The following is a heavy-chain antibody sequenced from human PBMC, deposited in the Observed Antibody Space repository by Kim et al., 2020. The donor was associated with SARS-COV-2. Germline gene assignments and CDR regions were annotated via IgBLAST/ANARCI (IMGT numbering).Heavy chain of an antibody. CDR1: GGSVSSGGYY. Sequence: SETLSLTCTVSGGSVSSGGYYWSWIRQHPGKGLEWIGYIYYSVSTYYNPSLKSRVTISVDTSKNQFSLKLSSVTAADTAVYYCARVVGLRHIVVVTASHFDYWGQGTLVTVSS. CDR2: IYYSVST. V-gene: IGHV4-31*03. J-gene: IGHJ4*02. D-gene: IGHD2-21*02. CDR3: ARVVGLRHIVVVTASHFDY.